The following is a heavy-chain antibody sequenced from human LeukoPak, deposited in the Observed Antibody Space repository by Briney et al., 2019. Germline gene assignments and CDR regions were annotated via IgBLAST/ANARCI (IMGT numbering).Heavy chain of an antibody. J-gene: IGHJ4*02. V-gene: IGHV3-9*01. CDR3: AKDRGSGSYSHYYFDY. CDR1: GFTFDDYA. Sequence: GGSLRLSCAASGFTFDDYAMHWVRQAPGKGLGWVSGISWNSGSIGYADSVKGRFTISRDNAKNSLYLQMNSLRAEDTALYYCAKDRGSGSYSHYYFDYWGQGTLVTVSS. D-gene: IGHD1-26*01. CDR2: ISWNSGSI.